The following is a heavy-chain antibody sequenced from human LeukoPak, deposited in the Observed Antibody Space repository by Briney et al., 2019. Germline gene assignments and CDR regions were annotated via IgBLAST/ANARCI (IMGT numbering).Heavy chain of an antibody. J-gene: IGHJ4*02. Sequence: PGRSLRLSCAASGFTFDDYAMHWVRQAPGKGLEWVSGISWNSGSIGYADSVKGRFTISRDNAKNSLYLQMNSLRAEDTAVYYCARGIAAADDYWGQGTLVTVSS. V-gene: IGHV3-9*01. CDR2: ISWNSGSI. CDR3: ARGIAAADDY. CDR1: GFTFDDYA. D-gene: IGHD6-13*01.